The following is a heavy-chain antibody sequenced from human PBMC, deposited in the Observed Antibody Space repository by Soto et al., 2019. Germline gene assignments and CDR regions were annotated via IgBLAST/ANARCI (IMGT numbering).Heavy chain of an antibody. J-gene: IGHJ4*02. CDR2: MYHSWST. CDR3: ARVPDY. Sequence: QLQLQESGSGLVKPSQTLSLTCAVSGGSISSGGYSWSWIRQPPGKGLEWIGYMYHSWSTYYNPSLKSRVNISIDRSKHQFSLKLSSVTAADTAVYYFARVPDYWGQGILVTVSS. D-gene: IGHD2-2*01. CDR1: GGSISSGGYS. V-gene: IGHV4-30-2*01.